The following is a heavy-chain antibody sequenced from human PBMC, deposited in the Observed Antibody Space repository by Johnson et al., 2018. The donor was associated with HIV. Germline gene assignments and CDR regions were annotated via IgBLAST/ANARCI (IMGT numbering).Heavy chain of an antibody. D-gene: IGHD3-16*01. V-gene: IGHV3-30*03. J-gene: IGHJ3*02. Sequence: QVQLVESGGGLVKPGGSLRLSCAASGFTFSNAWMSWVRQAPGKGLEWVTIISYDGSNKYYADSVKGRFTISRDNNKNILYLQMNSLRAEDTAVYYCAVKLGLNDAFDIWGQGTMVTVSS. CDR2: ISYDGSNK. CDR3: AVKLGLNDAFDI. CDR1: GFTFSNAW.